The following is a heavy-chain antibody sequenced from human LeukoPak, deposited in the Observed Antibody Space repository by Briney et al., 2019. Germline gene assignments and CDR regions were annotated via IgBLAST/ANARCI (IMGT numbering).Heavy chain of an antibody. Sequence: SETLSLTCTVSGGSISSYYWSWIRQPAGKGLEWIGRIYTSGSTNYNPSLKSRVTMSVDTSKNQFSLKLSSVTAADTAVYYRARDRKQQLGFFARYYFDYWGQGTLVTVSS. CDR2: IYTSGST. CDR3: ARDRKQQLGFFARYYFDY. J-gene: IGHJ4*02. D-gene: IGHD6-13*01. CDR1: GGSISSYY. V-gene: IGHV4-4*07.